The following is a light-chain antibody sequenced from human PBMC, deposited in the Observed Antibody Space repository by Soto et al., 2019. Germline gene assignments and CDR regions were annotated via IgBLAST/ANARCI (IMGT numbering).Light chain of an antibody. J-gene: IGKJ1*01. CDR1: QSIRTW. CDR2: DAS. CDR3: QQYNSYSLT. V-gene: IGKV1-5*01. Sequence: DIQMTQSPSTLSASVGDRVTISCRASQSIRTWLAWYQQKPGRAPKLLIYDASNLESGVPSRFSGGGSGTDFTLTISSLQPDDFATYYCQQYNSYSLTFGQGTKVDIK.